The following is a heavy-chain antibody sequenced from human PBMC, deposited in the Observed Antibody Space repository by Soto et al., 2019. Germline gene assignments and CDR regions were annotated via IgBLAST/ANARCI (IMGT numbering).Heavy chain of an antibody. Sequence: EVQLVESGGGLVQPGGSLRLSCAASGFTFSNYWMTWVRQAPGKGLEWVAAIKEDGSEKYYVDSVKGRFTISRDNAKNSLALQINSLRAADMAVYYCARGRLSSGHWRQGTLVTASS. CDR2: IKEDGSEK. J-gene: IGHJ4*02. V-gene: IGHV3-7*01. D-gene: IGHD3-10*02. CDR3: ARGRLSSGH. CDR1: GFTFSNYW.